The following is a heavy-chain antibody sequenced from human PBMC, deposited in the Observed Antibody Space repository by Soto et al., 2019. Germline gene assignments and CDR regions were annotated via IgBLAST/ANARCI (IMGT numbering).Heavy chain of an antibody. Sequence: SVKVSFKASGYTFSTDNINLVRHAAGQVLELMGWMNPNSGNTGYAQKFQNRITLTRDTSITTAYMELSSLTSADTPVYFCVRYGGAAAYWGQGTQVTVSS. J-gene: IGHJ4*02. D-gene: IGHD5-12*01. CDR3: VRYGGAAAY. CDR1: GYTFSTDN. CDR2: MNPNSGNT. V-gene: IGHV1-8*02.